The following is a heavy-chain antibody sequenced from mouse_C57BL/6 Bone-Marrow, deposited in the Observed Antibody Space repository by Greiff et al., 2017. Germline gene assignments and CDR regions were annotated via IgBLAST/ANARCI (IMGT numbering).Heavy chain of an antibody. CDR1: GYTFTSYW. CDR2: IDPSDSYT. D-gene: IGHD3-1*01. J-gene: IGHJ2*01. V-gene: IGHV1-50*01. CDR3: ASFLGDC. Sequence: VQLQQPGAELVKPGASVKLSCKASGYTFTSYWMQWVKQRPGQGLEWIGEIDPSDSYTNYNQKFKGKATLTVDTSSSTAYMQLSSLTSEDSAVYYCASFLGDCWGHGATLTVSS.